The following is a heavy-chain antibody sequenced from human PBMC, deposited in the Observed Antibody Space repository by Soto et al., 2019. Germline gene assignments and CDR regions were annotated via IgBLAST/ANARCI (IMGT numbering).Heavy chain of an antibody. Sequence: ASVKVSCKASGYTFTSYGISWVRQAPGQGLEWMGGISAYNGNTNYAQKLQGRVTMTTDTSTSTAYMELRSLRSDDTAVYYCARTDGAAAGTGGQYYYYYYGMDVWGQGTTVTVSS. D-gene: IGHD6-13*01. V-gene: IGHV1-18*01. CDR1: GYTFTSYG. J-gene: IGHJ6*02. CDR3: ARTDGAAAGTGGQYYYYYYGMDV. CDR2: ISAYNGNT.